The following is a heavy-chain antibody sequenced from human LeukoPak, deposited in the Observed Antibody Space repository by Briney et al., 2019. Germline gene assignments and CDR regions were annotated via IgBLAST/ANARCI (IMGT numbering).Heavy chain of an antibody. CDR3: ARAPREWLLGYYFDY. J-gene: IGHJ4*02. CDR2: IKQDGSEE. V-gene: IGHV3-7*01. D-gene: IGHD3-3*01. Sequence: GGSLRLSCAASGFTFSNAWMSWVRQAPGKGLEWVANIKQDGSEEYYVDSVKGRFTISRDNAKNSLYLQMNSLRAEDTAVYYCARAPREWLLGYYFDYWGQGTLVTVSS. CDR1: GFTFSNAW.